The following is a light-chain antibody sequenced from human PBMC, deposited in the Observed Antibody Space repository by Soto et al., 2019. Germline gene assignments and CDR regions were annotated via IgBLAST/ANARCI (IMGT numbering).Light chain of an antibody. J-gene: IGLJ1*01. CDR1: SRDVGAYNY. Sequence: QSVLTQPASVSGSPGQSITISCTGTSRDVGAYNYVSWYQQHPGKAPKLMVYDVTNRPSGVSDRFSGSKSGNTASLTISGLQAEDEADYFCSSHSNITPYVFGTGTKVPS. CDR2: DVT. CDR3: SSHSNITPYV. V-gene: IGLV2-14*01.